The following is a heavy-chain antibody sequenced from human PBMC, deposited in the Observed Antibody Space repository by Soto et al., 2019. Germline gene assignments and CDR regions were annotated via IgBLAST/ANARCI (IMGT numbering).Heavy chain of an antibody. J-gene: IGHJ4*02. CDR2: ISNDGNYK. CDR1: GFSISSYS. Sequence: QVQLVESGGGVVQPGRSLRLSCAASGFSISSYSMHWVRQAPGKGLEWVAVISNDGNYKYYADSVKGRFTISRDNSKNTLYLQMNSLRAEDTPVYYCARELNAGYSVDYWGQGTLVTVSS. V-gene: IGHV3-30*04. CDR3: ARELNAGYSVDY. D-gene: IGHD5-18*01.